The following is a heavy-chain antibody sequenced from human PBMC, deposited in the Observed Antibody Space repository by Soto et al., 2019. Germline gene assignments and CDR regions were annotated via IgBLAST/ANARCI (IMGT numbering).Heavy chain of an antibody. V-gene: IGHV3-23*01. D-gene: IGHD1-1*01. Sequence: GGSLRLSCAASGFTVSSYAMSWVRQAPGKGLEWVSAISGSGGSTYYADSVKGRFTISRDNSKNTLYLQMNSLRAEDTAVYYCAKQKGTAYYYYYMDVWGKGTTVTVSS. CDR3: AKQKGTAYYYYYMDV. J-gene: IGHJ6*03. CDR1: GFTVSSYA. CDR2: ISGSGGST.